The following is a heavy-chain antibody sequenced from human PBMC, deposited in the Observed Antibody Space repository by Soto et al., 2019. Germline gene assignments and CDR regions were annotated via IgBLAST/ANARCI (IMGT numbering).Heavy chain of an antibody. CDR3: AKDYDFWSGRPNDY. CDR2: ISYDGSNK. J-gene: IGHJ4*02. D-gene: IGHD3-3*01. CDR1: GFTFSSYG. V-gene: IGHV3-30*18. Sequence: PGGSLRLSCAASGFTFSSYGMHWVRQAPGKGLEWVAVISYDGSNKYYADSVKGRFTISRDNSKNTLYLQMNSLRAEDTAVYYCAKDYDFWSGRPNDYWGQGTLVTVSS.